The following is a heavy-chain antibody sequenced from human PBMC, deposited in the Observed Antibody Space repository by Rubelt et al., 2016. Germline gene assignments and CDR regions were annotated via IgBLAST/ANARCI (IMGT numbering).Heavy chain of an antibody. J-gene: IGHJ6*03. V-gene: IGHV4-34*11. CDR3: ARGRLWFGEFYYYYMDV. D-gene: IGHD3-10*01. CDR2: IYYSGST. CDR1: GGSFSGYY. Sequence: QVQLQQWGAGLLKPSETLSLTRAVYGGSFSGYYWSWIRQPPGKGLEWIGYIYYSGSTNYNPSLKSRFTISVDTSKNQFSLKLSSVTAADTAVYYCARGRLWFGEFYYYYMDVWGKGTTVTVSS.